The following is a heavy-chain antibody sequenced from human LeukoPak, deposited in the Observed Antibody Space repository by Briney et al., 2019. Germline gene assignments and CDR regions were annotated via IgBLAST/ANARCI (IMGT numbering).Heavy chain of an antibody. CDR3: ATPEGGYYYGMDV. V-gene: IGHV3-53*01. CDR1: GFTVSSNY. CDR2: IYSGGST. Sequence: GGSLRLSCAASGFTVSSNYMSWVRQAPGKGLEWVSVIYSGGSTYYADSVKGRFTISRDNSKNTLYLQMNSLRAEDTAVYYCATPEGGYYYGMDVWGQGTTATVSS. J-gene: IGHJ6*02.